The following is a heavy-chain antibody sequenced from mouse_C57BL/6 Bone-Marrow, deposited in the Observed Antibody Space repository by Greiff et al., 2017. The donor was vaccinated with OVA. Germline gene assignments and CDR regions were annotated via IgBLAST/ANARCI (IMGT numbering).Heavy chain of an antibody. CDR2: IDPSDSYT. CDR3: ASEGNYEKDWFAY. Sequence: QVQLQQPGAELVKPGASVKLSCKASGYTFTSYWMQWVQQRPGQGLEWIGEIDPSDSYTNYNHKFKGKAPLTVDPSSSTAYMQLSSMTSEDAAVYYWASEGNYEKDWFAYWGQGTLVTVSA. D-gene: IGHD2-1*01. J-gene: IGHJ3*01. V-gene: IGHV1-50*01. CDR1: GYTFTSYW.